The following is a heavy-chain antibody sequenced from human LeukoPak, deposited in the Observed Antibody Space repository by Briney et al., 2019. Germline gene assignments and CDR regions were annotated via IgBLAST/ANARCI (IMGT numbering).Heavy chain of an antibody. J-gene: IGHJ3*02. CDR1: GGSLSGYY. V-gene: IGHV4-34*01. Sequence: NTSETLSLTCAVYGGSLSGYYWSWIRQPPGKGLEWIGEINHSGSTNYNPSLKSQVTISVDTSKNQFSLKLSSVTAADTAVYYCARGLGPHAFDIWGQGTMVTVSS. D-gene: IGHD7-27*01. CDR3: ARGLGPHAFDI. CDR2: INHSGST.